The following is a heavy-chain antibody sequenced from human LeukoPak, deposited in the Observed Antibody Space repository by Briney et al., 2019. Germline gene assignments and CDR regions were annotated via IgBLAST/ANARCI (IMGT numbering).Heavy chain of an antibody. J-gene: IGHJ3*02. CDR2: IYYSGST. D-gene: IGHD3-10*01. CDR3: ARGRGDYYGSGGGYDAFDI. CDR1: GGCISSYY. Sequence: SETLSLTCTVSGGCISSYYWSWIRQPPGKGLEWIGYIYYSGSTNYDPSPKSRVTISVDTSKNQFSLKLSSVTAADTAVYYCARGRGDYYGSGGGYDAFDIWGQGTMVTVSS. V-gene: IGHV4-59*08.